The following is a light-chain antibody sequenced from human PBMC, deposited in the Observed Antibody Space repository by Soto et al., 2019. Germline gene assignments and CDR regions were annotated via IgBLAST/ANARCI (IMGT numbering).Light chain of an antibody. CDR1: RDDIGAYDY. Sequence: VXTHPASVSGSPGQSITISCSGTRDDIGAYDYVSWYQQHPGNAPKLLVYEVTNRPSGVSDRFSDSKSGNTASLTISGLQAEDEADYYCNSYTNSSDVVFGGGTKVTVL. CDR2: EVT. V-gene: IGLV2-14*01. J-gene: IGLJ2*01. CDR3: NSYTNSSDVV.